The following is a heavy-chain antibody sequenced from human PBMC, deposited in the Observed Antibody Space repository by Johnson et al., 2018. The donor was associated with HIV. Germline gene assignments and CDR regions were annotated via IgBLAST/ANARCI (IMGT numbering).Heavy chain of an antibody. J-gene: IGHJ3*02. V-gene: IGHV3-30*04. Sequence: VQLVESGGGVVQPGRSLRLSCAASGFTFSSYAMHWVRQAPGKGLEWVAVIRGSGGSTYYADSVQGRFTISRDNSKNTLYLHMSSLRAEDTALYYCARDSFIAVTLSDAFDIWGQGTVVTVSS. D-gene: IGHD6-19*01. CDR2: IRGSGGST. CDR3: ARDSFIAVTLSDAFDI. CDR1: GFTFSSYA.